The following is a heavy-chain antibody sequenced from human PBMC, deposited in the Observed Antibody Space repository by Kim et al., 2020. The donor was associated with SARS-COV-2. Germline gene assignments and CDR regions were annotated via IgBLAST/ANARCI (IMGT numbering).Heavy chain of an antibody. Sequence: SETLSLTCSVSGVSISNSNYYWGWIRQPPGRGLQWIASIYYSGSTYGSTHYNPSLRSRVTVSVDTSQNQVSLRLSSLTAADTAVYFCARLIDPFESMDYWGQGTLVTVSS. CDR1: GVSISNSNYY. CDR3: ARLIDPFESMDY. V-gene: IGHV4-39*01. D-gene: IGHD3-16*01. J-gene: IGHJ4*02. CDR2: IYYSGST.